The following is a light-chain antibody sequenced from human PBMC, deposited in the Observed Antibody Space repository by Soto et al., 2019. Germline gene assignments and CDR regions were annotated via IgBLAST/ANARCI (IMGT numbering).Light chain of an antibody. V-gene: IGKV1-33*01. Sequence: IQMTQSPPSLSASVGDRVIITCQASQDISNYLNWYQHKPGKAPKLLIYDASNLDSGVPSRFSGSGSGTEFSLTISNLQPDDCATYYCQQYENYWTFGQGTKVDIK. J-gene: IGKJ1*01. CDR1: QDISNY. CDR2: DAS. CDR3: QQYENYWT.